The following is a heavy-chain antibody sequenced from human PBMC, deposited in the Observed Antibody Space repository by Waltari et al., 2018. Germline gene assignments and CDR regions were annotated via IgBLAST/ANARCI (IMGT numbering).Heavy chain of an antibody. CDR2: ISYDGRNK. Sequence: QVQLVESGGGVVQPGRSLRLSCAASGFTFSSYGMHWVRQAPGKGLEWVAVISYDGRNKYYADSVKGRFTISRDNSKNTLYLQMNSLRAEDTAVYYCAKGITGTTLGYFYYWGQGTLVTVSS. V-gene: IGHV3-30*18. CDR1: GFTFSSYG. CDR3: AKGITGTTLGYFYY. D-gene: IGHD1-20*01. J-gene: IGHJ4*02.